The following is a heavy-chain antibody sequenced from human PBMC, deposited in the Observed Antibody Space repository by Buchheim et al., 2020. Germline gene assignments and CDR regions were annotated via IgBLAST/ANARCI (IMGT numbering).Heavy chain of an antibody. D-gene: IGHD5-12*01. CDR2: IVGGGNGI. Sequence: EVQLLESGGGLAQPGGSLRLSCVGSGFTFRTYAMNWVRQAPGKGLEWLSVIVGGGNGIHYADAVKGRFTISRDNSKNILYLQMNSLRGDDTAIYYCAKDQTPDGRYELDYWGQG. J-gene: IGHJ4*02. V-gene: IGHV3-23*01. CDR3: AKDQTPDGRYELDY. CDR1: GFTFRTYA.